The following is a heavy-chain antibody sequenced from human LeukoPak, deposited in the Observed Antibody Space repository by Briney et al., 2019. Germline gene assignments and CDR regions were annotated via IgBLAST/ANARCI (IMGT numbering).Heavy chain of an antibody. CDR2: IYSGGST. J-gene: IGHJ4*02. CDR3: ARVSDYGDNYYFDY. Sequence: GGSLRRCCAASGFTVSSSYMSWVRQAPGVGLQWFSVIYSGGSTYYADSVKGRFTISRDNSKNTLYLHMNSLRAEGTAVCYCARVSDYGDNYYFDYWGQGTLVTVSS. D-gene: IGHD4-17*01. V-gene: IGHV3-66*01. CDR1: GFTVSSSY.